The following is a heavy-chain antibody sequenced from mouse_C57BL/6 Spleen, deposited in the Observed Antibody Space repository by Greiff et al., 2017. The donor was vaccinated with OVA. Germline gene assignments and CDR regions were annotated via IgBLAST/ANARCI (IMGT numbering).Heavy chain of an antibody. Sequence: EVKVVESGGGLVKPGGSLKLSCAASGFTFSDYGMHWVRQAPEKGLEWVAYISSGSSTIYYADTVKGRFTISRDNAKNTLFLQMTSLRSEDTAMYYCATTQFAYWGQGTLVTVSA. V-gene: IGHV5-17*01. CDR3: ATTQFAY. J-gene: IGHJ3*01. D-gene: IGHD1-1*01. CDR2: ISSGSSTI. CDR1: GFTFSDYG.